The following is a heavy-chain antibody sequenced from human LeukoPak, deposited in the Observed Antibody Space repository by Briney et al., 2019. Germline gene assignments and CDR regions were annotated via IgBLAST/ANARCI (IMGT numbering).Heavy chain of an antibody. J-gene: IGHJ6*02. CDR1: GGSFSNYY. CDR2: IYTSGST. D-gene: IGHD1-14*01. V-gene: IGHV4-4*07. CDR3: ARQPPQYYGMDV. Sequence: PSETLSLTCTVYGGSFSNYYWSWSRQPAGKGLEWIGRIYTSGSTYYNPSVKSRVTMSVDTSNNQFSLKLTSVTAADTAVYYCARQPPQYYGMDVWGQGTTVTVSS.